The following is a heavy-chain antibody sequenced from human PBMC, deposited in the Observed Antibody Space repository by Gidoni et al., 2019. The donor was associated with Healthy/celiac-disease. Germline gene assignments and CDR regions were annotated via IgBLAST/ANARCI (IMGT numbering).Heavy chain of an antibody. D-gene: IGHD3-10*01. CDR3: ARGALSYGSGSYIDY. Sequence: EVQLVESGGGLVQPGGSLRLSCAASGFTVSSNYMSWVRQAPGKGLEWVSVIYSGGSTYDADSVKGRFTITRDNSKNTLYLQMNSLRAEDTAVYYCARGALSYGSGSYIDYWGQGTLVTVSS. CDR1: GFTVSSNY. J-gene: IGHJ4*02. CDR2: IYSGGST. V-gene: IGHV3-66*01.